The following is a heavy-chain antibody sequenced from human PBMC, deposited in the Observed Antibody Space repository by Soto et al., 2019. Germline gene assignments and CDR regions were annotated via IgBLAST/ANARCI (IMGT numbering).Heavy chain of an antibody. V-gene: IGHV4-38-2*01. CDR3: ARRGVVPAARFDP. J-gene: IGHJ5*02. D-gene: IGHD2-2*01. CDR2: IYHSGST. CDR1: GYSISSGYY. Sequence: SETLSLTCAVSGYSISSGYYWGWIRQPPGKGLEWIGSIYHSGSTYYNPSLKSRVTISVDTSKNQFSLKLSSVTAADTAVYYCARRGVVPAARFDPWGQGTLVTVSS.